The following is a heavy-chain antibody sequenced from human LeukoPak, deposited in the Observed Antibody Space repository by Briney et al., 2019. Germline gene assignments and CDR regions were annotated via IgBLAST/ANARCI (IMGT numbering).Heavy chain of an antibody. CDR3: ARVGYCTGGSCYSDYLYGMDV. V-gene: IGHV4-59*01. CDR1: GVSISGFY. CDR2: IFNSGST. D-gene: IGHD2-15*01. J-gene: IGHJ6*02. Sequence: SETLSLTCTVSGVSISGFYWSWIRQPPGKGLEWIGYIFNSGSTNYNPSLKSRVTISVDTSKNQFSLKLSSVTAADTAVYYCARVGYCTGGSCYSDYLYGMDVWGQGTPVTVSS.